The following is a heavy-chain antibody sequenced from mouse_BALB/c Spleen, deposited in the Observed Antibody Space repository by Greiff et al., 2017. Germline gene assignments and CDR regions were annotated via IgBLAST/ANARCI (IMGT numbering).Heavy chain of an antibody. V-gene: IGHV5-17*02. CDR3: ARSEGGYAMDY. CDR2: ISSGSSTI. J-gene: IGHJ4*01. Sequence: EVQLVESGGGLVQPGGSRKLSCAASGFTFSSFGMHWVRQAPEKGLEWVAYISSGSSTIYYADTVKGRFTISRDNPKNTLFLQMTSLRSEDTAMYYCARSEGGYAMDYWGQGTSVTVSS. CDR1: GFTFSSFG.